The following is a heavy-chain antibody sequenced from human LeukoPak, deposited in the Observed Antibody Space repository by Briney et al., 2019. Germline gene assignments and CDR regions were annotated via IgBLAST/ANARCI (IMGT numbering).Heavy chain of an antibody. Sequence: ASVKVSCKASGYTFTSYAIHWVRQAPGQRLEWMGWISAGNGNTKYSQNFQGRVTFNSNTSATTAFMELSSLRSEDTAVYYCALQTVDTAMLTFDYWGQGTLVTVSS. D-gene: IGHD5-18*01. CDR3: ALQTVDTAMLTFDY. J-gene: IGHJ4*02. CDR1: GYTFTSYA. V-gene: IGHV1-3*01. CDR2: ISAGNGNT.